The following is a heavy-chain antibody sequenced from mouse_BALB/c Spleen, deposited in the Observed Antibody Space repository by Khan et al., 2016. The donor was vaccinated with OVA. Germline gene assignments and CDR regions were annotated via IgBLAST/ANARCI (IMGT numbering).Heavy chain of an antibody. CDR3: TRNGFGNYESWDY. D-gene: IGHD2-1*01. Sequence: VQLQQSGTVLARPGASVKMSCKASGYTFTSYWMHWVKQRPGQGLEWIGAIYPGNSDTNYNQKFKGKAKLTAVTSTSTAYMEFNSLTNEDSAVXYSTRNGFGNYESWDYWGQGTTLTVSS. CDR2: IYPGNSDT. V-gene: IGHV1-5*01. CDR1: GYTFTSYW. J-gene: IGHJ2*01.